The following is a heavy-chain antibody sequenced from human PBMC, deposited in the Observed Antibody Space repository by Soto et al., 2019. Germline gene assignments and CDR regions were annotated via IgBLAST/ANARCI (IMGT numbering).Heavy chain of an antibody. Sequence: QVQLEQSGAEVKKPGSSVSVSCKISGGTFSDHTFSWVRQAPGQGLEWMGGIIPFFGTINYAQKFQGRVKISADESTGTAYMKLSSLKSEDTAKYCCASSLMVVVGKKYFYYYGMDVWGRGTTVTVFS. J-gene: IGHJ6*02. CDR2: IIPFFGTI. D-gene: IGHD2-15*01. CDR1: GGTFSDHT. V-gene: IGHV1-69*01. CDR3: ASSLMVVVGKKYFYYYGMDV.